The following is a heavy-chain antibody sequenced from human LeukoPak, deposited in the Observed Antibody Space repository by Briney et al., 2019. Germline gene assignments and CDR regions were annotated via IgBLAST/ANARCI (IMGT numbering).Heavy chain of an antibody. CDR3: TTLKDIVVAVAATPDYYYYMDV. CDR2: IKSKTDGGTT. Sequence: PGGSLRLSCAASGFTFSNAWMSWVRQAPGKGLEWVGRIKSKTDGGTTDYAAPVKGRFTISRDDSKNTLYLQMNSLKTEDTAVYYCTTLKDIVVAVAATPDYYYYMDVWGKGTTVTVSS. V-gene: IGHV3-15*01. CDR1: GFTFSNAW. J-gene: IGHJ6*03. D-gene: IGHD2-15*01.